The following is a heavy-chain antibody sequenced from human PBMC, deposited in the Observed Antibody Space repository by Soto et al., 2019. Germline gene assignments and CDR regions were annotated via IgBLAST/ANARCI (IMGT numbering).Heavy chain of an antibody. V-gene: IGHV3-30-3*01. J-gene: IGHJ6*02. CDR1: GFTFSSYA. D-gene: IGHD6-6*01. CDR3: ASLFGLGAARPEYYYGMDV. CDR2: ISYDGSNK. Sequence: QVQLVESGGGVVQPGRSLRLSCAASGFTFSSYAMHWVRQAPGKGLEWVAVISYDGSNKYYADSVKGRFTISRDNSKNPLYLQMNSMRAEDTAVYYCASLFGLGAARPEYYYGMDVWGQGTTVTVSS.